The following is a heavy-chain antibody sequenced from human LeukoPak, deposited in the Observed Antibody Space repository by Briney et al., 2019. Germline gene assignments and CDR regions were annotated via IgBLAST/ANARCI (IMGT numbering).Heavy chain of an antibody. Sequence: SQTLSLTCTVSGGSISSGEYSWRWVRQPPGEGLEWIEYIYYGGSTYYNSSLKSRVTRSADTSKNQFSLKLSSVTAADTAVYYCARVPVGAPIDYYDSSGYLDYWGQGTLVTVSS. J-gene: IGHJ4*02. CDR1: GGSISSGEYS. V-gene: IGHV4-30-4*01. CDR3: ARVPVGAPIDYYDSSGYLDY. CDR2: IYYGGST. D-gene: IGHD3-22*01.